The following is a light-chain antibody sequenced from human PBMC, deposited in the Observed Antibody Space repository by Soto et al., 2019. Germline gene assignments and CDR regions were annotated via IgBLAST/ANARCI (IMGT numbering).Light chain of an antibody. Sequence: QSVLTQPASVSGSPGQSITISCTGTSSDVGGYNYVSWYQQHPGKAPKLMIYEVSKRPSGVPDRFSGSKSGNTASLTVSGLXXXXXXXYYCNSYAGSNNWVFGGGTQLTVL. CDR3: NSYAGSNNWV. J-gene: IGLJ3*02. V-gene: IGLV2-8*01. CDR2: EVS. CDR1: SSDVGGYNY.